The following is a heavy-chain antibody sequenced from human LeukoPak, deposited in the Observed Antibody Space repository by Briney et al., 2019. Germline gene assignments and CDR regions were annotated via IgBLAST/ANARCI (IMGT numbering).Heavy chain of an antibody. J-gene: IGHJ4*02. Sequence: GGSLRLPCAASGFTFSSYAMSWVRQAPGKGLEWVSVISGSGGSTYYADSVKGRFIISRDNSKNTLYLQMNSLRAEDTAVYYCAGRNYYDSSGYTFDYWGQGTLVTVSS. D-gene: IGHD3-22*01. CDR2: ISGSGGST. CDR3: AGRNYYDSSGYTFDY. CDR1: GFTFSSYA. V-gene: IGHV3-23*01.